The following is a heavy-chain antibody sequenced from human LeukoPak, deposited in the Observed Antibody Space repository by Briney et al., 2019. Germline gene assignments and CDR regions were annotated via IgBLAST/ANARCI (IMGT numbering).Heavy chain of an antibody. CDR1: GYNFNSDW. CDR3: ARMTSDWYFDY. D-gene: IGHD6-19*01. J-gene: IGHJ4*02. V-gene: IGHV5-51*01. Sequence: GESLKISWKGSGYNFNSDWIAWVRQMPGKGLEWMGIIFPGDSDTRYSPSFQGQVTISADKSISTAYLRWSSLKASDTAMYYCARMTSDWYFDYWGQGTLVTVSS. CDR2: IFPGDSDT.